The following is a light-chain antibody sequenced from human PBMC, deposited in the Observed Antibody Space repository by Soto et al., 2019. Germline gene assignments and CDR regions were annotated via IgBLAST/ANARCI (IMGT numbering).Light chain of an antibody. V-gene: IGLV2-14*01. Sequence: QSVLTQPSSVSGSPGQSITISYTPTNSDVGGYNYVSWYQQHPDKAPKLMIYEVSNRPSGVSTRFSGSQSGNPASLTISGLQAEAEAAYYCSSYTSSSTPFVLGTGTTVTV. J-gene: IGLJ1*01. CDR3: SSYTSSSTPFV. CDR2: EVS. CDR1: NSDVGGYNY.